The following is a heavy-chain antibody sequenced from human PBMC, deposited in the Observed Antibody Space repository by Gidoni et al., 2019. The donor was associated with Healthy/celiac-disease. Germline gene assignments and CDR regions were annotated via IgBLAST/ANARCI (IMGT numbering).Heavy chain of an antibody. CDR1: AYTFTSYA. J-gene: IGHJ4*02. D-gene: IGHD1-26*01. CDR2: INAGNGNT. CDR3: ASLTSGSYGPR. V-gene: IGHV1-3*01. Sequence: QVQLVQSGAEVKKPGASVKVCCKASAYTFTSYAMHWFRQAPGQRLEWMGWINAGNGNTKYSQKFQGRVTITRDTSASTAYMELSSLRSEDTAVYYCASLTSGSYGPRWGQGTLVTVSS.